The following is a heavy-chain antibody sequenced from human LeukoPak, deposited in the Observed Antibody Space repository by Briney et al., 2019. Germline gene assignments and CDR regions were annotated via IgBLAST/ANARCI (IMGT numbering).Heavy chain of an antibody. CDR3: ASRDGYNYDEY. CDR1: GFTFSSYW. CDR2: IKQDGSEK. D-gene: IGHD5-24*01. Sequence: GGSLRLSCAASGFTFSSYWMSWVRQAPGKGLEWVANIKQDGSEKYYVDSVKGRFTISRDNAKNSLYLQMNSLRAEGTAVYYCASRDGYNYDEYWGQGTLVTVSS. V-gene: IGHV3-7*01. J-gene: IGHJ4*02.